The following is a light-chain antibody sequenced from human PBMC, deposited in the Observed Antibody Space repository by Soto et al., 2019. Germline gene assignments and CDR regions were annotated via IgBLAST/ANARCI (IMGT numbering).Light chain of an antibody. CDR2: EGT. Sequence: QSALTQPASVSASPGQSITISCTATSNDVGFSKFVSWYQQQPGKSPQVLVYEGTKRPSGVSLRFSGSHSVNVASLTISDIHIEDEADYYCCSYATSGVVFGGGTKLTVL. CDR3: CSYATSGVV. V-gene: IGLV2-23*01. J-gene: IGLJ2*01. CDR1: SNDVGFSKF.